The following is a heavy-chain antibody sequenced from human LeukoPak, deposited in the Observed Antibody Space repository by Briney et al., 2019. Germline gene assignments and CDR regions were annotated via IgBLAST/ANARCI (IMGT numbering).Heavy chain of an antibody. J-gene: IGHJ4*02. CDR3: ARGGGTYYFHY. V-gene: IGHV1-2*02. Sequence: ASVKVSCKASGYTFTGYYMHWVRQAPGQGLEWMGWINPNSGGTNYAQEFQGRVTMTRDTSISTAYMELSRLRSDDTAVYYCARGGGTYYFHYWGQGTLVTVSS. D-gene: IGHD1-1*01. CDR2: INPNSGGT. CDR1: GYTFTGYY.